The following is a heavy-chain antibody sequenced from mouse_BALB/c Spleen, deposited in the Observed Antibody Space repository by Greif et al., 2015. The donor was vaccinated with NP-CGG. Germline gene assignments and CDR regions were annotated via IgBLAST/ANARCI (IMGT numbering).Heavy chain of an antibody. Sequence: QVQLQQSGAELAKPGASGKMSCKASGYTFTSYWMHWVKQRPGQGLEWIGYINPSTGYTEYNQKFKDKATLTADKSSSTAYMQLSSLTSEDSAVYYCARDYGSFAYWGQGTLVTVSA. CDR1: GYTFTSYW. CDR2: INPSTGYT. D-gene: IGHD1-2*01. CDR3: ARDYGSFAY. J-gene: IGHJ3*01. V-gene: IGHV1-7*01.